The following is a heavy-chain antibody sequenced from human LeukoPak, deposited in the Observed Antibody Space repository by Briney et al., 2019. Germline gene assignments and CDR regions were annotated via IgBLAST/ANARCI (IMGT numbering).Heavy chain of an antibody. V-gene: IGHV3-23*01. Sequence: GGSLRLSCAASGFAFSNYAMSWVRQAPGKGLEWVSSISGNDDSTYYADSVEGRFTTSRDNSKNTLYLQMNTLRAEDTAVYYCAKNRGYCSGGTCYGDYWGQGTLVTVSS. D-gene: IGHD2-15*01. J-gene: IGHJ4*02. CDR3: AKNRGYCSGGTCYGDY. CDR2: ISGNDDST. CDR1: GFAFSNYA.